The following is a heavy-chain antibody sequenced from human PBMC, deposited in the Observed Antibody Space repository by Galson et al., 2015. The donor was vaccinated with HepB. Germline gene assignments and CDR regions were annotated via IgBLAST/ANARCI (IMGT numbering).Heavy chain of an antibody. CDR2: VNPSGGSA. CDR1: GYTFTSYY. Sequence: SCKASGYTFTSYYMHWVRQAPGQGLEWMGIVNPSGGSASYAQKFQGRVTMTRDTSTSTVYMELSSLRSEDTAVYYCARDRYSSGQGPTNNWFDPWGQGTLVTVSS. CDR3: ARDRYSSGQGPTNNWFDP. D-gene: IGHD6-19*01. J-gene: IGHJ5*02. V-gene: IGHV1-46*01.